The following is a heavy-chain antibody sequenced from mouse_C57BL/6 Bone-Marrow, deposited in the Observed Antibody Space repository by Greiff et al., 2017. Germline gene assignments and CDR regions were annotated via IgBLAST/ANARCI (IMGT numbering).Heavy chain of an antibody. CDR2: ISNLAYSI. CDR3: ARRDYDEGVAY. Sequence: EVKVVESGGGLVQPGGSLKLSCAASGFTFSDYGMAWVRQAPRKGPEWVAFISNLAYSIYYADTVTGRFTISRENAKNTLYLEMSSLRSEDTAMYYCARRDYDEGVAYWGQGTLVTVSA. J-gene: IGHJ3*01. CDR1: GFTFSDYG. D-gene: IGHD2-4*01. V-gene: IGHV5-15*01.